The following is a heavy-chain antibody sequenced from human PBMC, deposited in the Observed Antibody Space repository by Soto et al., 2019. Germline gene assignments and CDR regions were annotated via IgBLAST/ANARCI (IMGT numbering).Heavy chain of an antibody. D-gene: IGHD6-19*01. CDR3: LIQRISITVPKVDASDI. Sequence: PSQTLSLTCAISGDSVSSNSAAWNWIRQSPSRGLERLGRTYYRSKWYNDYAVSVKSRITIIPDTSKNQSSLQLTSVTPEYKAVYYCLIQRISITVPKVDASDIIGQGTLVTVSS. J-gene: IGHJ3*02. V-gene: IGHV6-1*01. CDR2: TYYRSKWYN. CDR1: GDSVSSNSAA.